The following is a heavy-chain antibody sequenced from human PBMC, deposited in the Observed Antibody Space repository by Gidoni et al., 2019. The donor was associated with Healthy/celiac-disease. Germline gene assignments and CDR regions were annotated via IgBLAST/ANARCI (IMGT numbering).Heavy chain of an antibody. V-gene: IGHV5-10-1*03. CDR3: ARHWTSYGDYARDFDY. D-gene: IGHD4-17*01. Sequence: EVQLVQSGAEVKKPGESLRISCKGSGYSFTSYWISWVRQMPGKGLEWMGRIDPSDSYTNYSPSFQGHVTISADKSISTAYLQWSSLKASDTAMYYCARHWTSYGDYARDFDYWGQGTLVTVSS. CDR1: GYSFTSYW. CDR2: IDPSDSYT. J-gene: IGHJ4*02.